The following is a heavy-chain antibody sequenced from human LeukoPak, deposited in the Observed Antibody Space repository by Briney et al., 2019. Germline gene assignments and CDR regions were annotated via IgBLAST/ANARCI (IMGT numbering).Heavy chain of an antibody. CDR1: GGSISSHY. CDR3: ARAAATFDSSGHYLEYFQY. V-gene: IGHV4-4*07. Sequence: SETLSLTCTVYGGSISSHYWSWIRQPVGKGLEWIGRFYSRGSTNYNPSLKSRVTISVDTSKNQFSLKLSSVAAADTAVYYCARAAATFDSSGHYLEYFQYWGQGTLVTVSS. CDR2: FYSRGST. D-gene: IGHD3-22*01. J-gene: IGHJ1*01.